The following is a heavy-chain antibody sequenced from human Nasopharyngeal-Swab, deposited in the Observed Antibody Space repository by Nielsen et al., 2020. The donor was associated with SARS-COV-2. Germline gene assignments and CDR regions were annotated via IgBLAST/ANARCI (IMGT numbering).Heavy chain of an antibody. CDR3: ARGYYDKSVYYYDWYFDL. D-gene: IGHD3-22*01. V-gene: IGHV4-59*01. CDR2: IHHSGST. Sequence: RQAPGKGLEWIGSIHHSGSTNYNPSLKSRVTISVDTSKNQFSLKLTSVTAADTAIYYCARGYYDKSVYYYDWYFDLWGRGTLVTVSS. J-gene: IGHJ2*01.